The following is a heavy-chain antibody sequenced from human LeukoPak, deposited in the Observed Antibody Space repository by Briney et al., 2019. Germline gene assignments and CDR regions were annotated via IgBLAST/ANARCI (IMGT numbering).Heavy chain of an antibody. V-gene: IGHV3-48*03. CDR2: ISSSGSTI. CDR3: AELGITMIGGV. J-gene: IGHJ6*04. Sequence: GGSLRLSCAASGFTYSSYEMNWVRQAPGKGLEWVSYISSSGSTIYYAHSVKGRFTISRDNAKNSLYLQMNSLRAEDTAVYYCAELGITMIGGVWGKGTTVTISS. D-gene: IGHD3-10*02. CDR1: GFTYSSYE.